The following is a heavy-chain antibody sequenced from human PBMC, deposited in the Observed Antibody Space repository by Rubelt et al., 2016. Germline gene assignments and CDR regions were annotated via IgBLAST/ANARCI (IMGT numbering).Heavy chain of an antibody. Sequence: QVQLQESGPGLVKPSETLSLTCTVSGGSISSYYWSWIRQPPGKGLEWIGYIYYSGSTYYNPSLTSRVTISVDTSKNQFSLKLSSVTAADTAVYYCAREMFDPWGQGTLVTVSS. CDR1: GGSISSYY. CDR2: IYYSGST. J-gene: IGHJ5*02. V-gene: IGHV4-59*12. CDR3: AREMFDP.